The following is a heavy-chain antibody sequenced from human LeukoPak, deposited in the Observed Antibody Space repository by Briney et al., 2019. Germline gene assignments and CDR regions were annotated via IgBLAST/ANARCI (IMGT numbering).Heavy chain of an antibody. CDR1: GFTFSNAW. CDR3: TTDRRYDILTVDYYYMDV. Sequence: GGSLRLSCAASGFTFSNAWMSWVRQAPGKGLEWVGRIKSKTDGGTTDYAAPVKGRFTISRDDSKNTLYLQMNSLETEDTAVYYCTTDRRYDILTVDYYYMDVWGKGTTVTVSS. J-gene: IGHJ6*03. CDR2: IKSKTDGGTT. D-gene: IGHD3-9*01. V-gene: IGHV3-15*01.